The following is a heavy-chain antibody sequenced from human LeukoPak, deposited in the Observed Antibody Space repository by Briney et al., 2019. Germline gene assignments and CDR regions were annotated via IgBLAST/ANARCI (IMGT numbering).Heavy chain of an antibody. D-gene: IGHD2-15*01. Sequence: ASVKVSCKASGYTFTGYYMHWVRQAPGRGLEWMGRINPNSGGTNYAQKFQGRVTMTRDTSISTAYMELSRLRSDDTAVYYCARSLRGVVVVVAATAPATGWFDPWGQGTPVTVSS. CDR1: GYTFTGYY. CDR3: ARSLRGVVVVVAATAPATGWFDP. J-gene: IGHJ5*02. CDR2: INPNSGGT. V-gene: IGHV1-2*06.